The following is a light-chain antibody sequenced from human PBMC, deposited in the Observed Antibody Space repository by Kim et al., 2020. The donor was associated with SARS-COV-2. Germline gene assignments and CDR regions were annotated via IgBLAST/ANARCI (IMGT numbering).Light chain of an antibody. J-gene: IGLJ3*02. CDR2: DSD. V-gene: IGLV1-51*01. CDR3: GTWDSSLSAGV. Sequence: GQSVTISCSGSNSNIGTNYVSWYQQLPGTAPKLLMYDSDKRPSEIPDRFSASKSGTSATLGITGLQTGDEADYYCGTWDSSLSAGVFGGGTQLTVL. CDR1: NSNIGTNY.